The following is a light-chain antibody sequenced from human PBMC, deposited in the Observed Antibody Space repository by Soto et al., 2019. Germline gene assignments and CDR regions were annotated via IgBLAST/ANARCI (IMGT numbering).Light chain of an antibody. Sequence: EIVLTQSPGTLSLSPGERATLSCRASQSVSSSYLAWYQQKPGQAPRLLIYDASSRATGIPDRFSGSGSGTDFTLTISRLEPEDFAVYYCQQYHDWGEFGQGTKVDI. V-gene: IGKV3-20*01. CDR3: QQYHDWGE. J-gene: IGKJ1*01. CDR1: QSVSSSY. CDR2: DAS.